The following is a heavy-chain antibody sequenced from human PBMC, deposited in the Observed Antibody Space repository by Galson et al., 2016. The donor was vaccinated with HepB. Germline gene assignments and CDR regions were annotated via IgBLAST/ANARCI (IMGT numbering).Heavy chain of an antibody. CDR2: ISGSGGST. D-gene: IGHD4-17*01. V-gene: IGHV3-23*01. CDR1: GFTFSSYA. CDR3: AKGLTTVTTEVDY. Sequence: SLRLSCAASGFTFSSYAMSWVRQAPGKGLEWVSAISGSGGSTYYADSVKGRFTISRDNSKSTLYLQINSLRAEDTAVYYCAKGLTTVTTEVDYWGQGTLVAVSS. J-gene: IGHJ4*02.